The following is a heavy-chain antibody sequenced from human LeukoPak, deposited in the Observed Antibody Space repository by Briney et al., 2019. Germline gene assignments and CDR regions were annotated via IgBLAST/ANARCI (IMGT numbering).Heavy chain of an antibody. Sequence: ASVEVSCKASGYTFTGYYMHWVRQAPGQGLEWMGWINPNSGGTNYAQKFQGRVTMTRDTSISTAYMELSRLRSDDTAVYYCARSFFRYGYNDYWGQGTLVTVSS. CDR2: INPNSGGT. V-gene: IGHV1-2*02. CDR1: GYTFTGYY. CDR3: ARSFFRYGYNDY. D-gene: IGHD5-18*01. J-gene: IGHJ4*02.